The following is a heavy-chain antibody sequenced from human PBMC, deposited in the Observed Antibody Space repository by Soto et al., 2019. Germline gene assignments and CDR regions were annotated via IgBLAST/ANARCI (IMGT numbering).Heavy chain of an antibody. J-gene: IGHJ4*02. CDR1: GFIFRAYA. CDR3: GKERRGSGWSLCNF. Sequence: VQLLESGGGLVQPGGSLRLSCAASGFIFRAYAMNWVRQAPGKGLEWVSDISGSGDSARYADSVKGRFTISRDNSRNTLYLQINSLRVDDTAVYYCGKERRGSGWSLCNFWGQGTLVTVSS. V-gene: IGHV3-23*01. CDR2: ISGSGDSA. D-gene: IGHD6-19*01.